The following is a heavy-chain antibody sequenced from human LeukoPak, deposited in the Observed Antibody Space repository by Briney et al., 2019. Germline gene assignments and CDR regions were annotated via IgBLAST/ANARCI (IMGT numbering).Heavy chain of an antibody. D-gene: IGHD3-22*01. CDR3: ARGPLVYDSSGYYTDY. CDR2: VYHSGST. CDR1: GGPFRGHY. V-gene: IGHV4-34*01. J-gene: IGHJ4*02. Sequence: SETLSLTCAVYGGPFRGHYWSWIRQPPGKGLEWIGEVYHSGSTNYNPSLKSRVTISVDTSKNQFSLKLSSVTAADTAVYYCARGPLVYDSSGYYTDYWGQGTLVTVSS.